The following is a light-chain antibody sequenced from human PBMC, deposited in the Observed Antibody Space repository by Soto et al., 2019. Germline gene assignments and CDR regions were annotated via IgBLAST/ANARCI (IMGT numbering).Light chain of an antibody. CDR1: SSDVGAYNY. J-gene: IGLJ1*01. CDR2: EVN. V-gene: IGLV2-8*01. CDR3: TSHAGTITFPYI. Sequence: QSVLTQPPSASGSPGQSVTISCTGTSSDVGAYNYVFWYQHHPGKAPKLMVYEVNKRPSGVPDRFSGSKSGNTASLTVSGLQADDEADYYCTSHAGTITFPYIFGTGTKVTVL.